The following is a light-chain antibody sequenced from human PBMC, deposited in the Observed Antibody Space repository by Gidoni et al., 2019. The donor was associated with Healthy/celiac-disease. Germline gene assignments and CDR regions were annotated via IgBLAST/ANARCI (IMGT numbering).Light chain of an antibody. CDR3: QQYGSSPFA. J-gene: IGKJ3*01. CDR1: QSVSSSY. CDR2: GAS. V-gene: IGKV3-20*01. Sequence: EIVLTQSPGTLSLSPGERATLSCRASQSVSSSYLTWYQQKPGQAPRLLIYGASSRATGIPDRFSGSGSGTDFTLTINRLEPEDFAVYYCQQYGSSPFAFGPGTKLDFK.